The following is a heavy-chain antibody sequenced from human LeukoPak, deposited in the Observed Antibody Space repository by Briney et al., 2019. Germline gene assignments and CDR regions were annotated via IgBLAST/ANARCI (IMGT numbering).Heavy chain of an antibody. CDR3: ARAERYCSSTSCYHYGMDD. D-gene: IGHD2-2*01. CDR1: GYSFTSYW. V-gene: IGHV5-51*01. CDR2: IYPGDSDT. Sequence: GESLKISCKGSGYSFTSYWIGWVRHLPGKGLEWMGIIYPGDSDTRYSPSFQGQVTISADKSISTAYLQWSSLKASDTAMYYCARAERYCSSTSCYHYGMDDWGQGTTVTVS. J-gene: IGHJ6*02.